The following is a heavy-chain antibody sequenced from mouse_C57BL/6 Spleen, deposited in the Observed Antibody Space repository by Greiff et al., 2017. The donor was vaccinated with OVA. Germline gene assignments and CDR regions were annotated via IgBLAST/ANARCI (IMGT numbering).Heavy chain of an antibody. D-gene: IGHD1-1*01. CDR2: IDPNSGGT. CDR1: GYTFTSYW. Sequence: VQLQQPGAELVKPGASVKLSCKASGYTFTSYWMHWVKQRPGRGLEWIGRIDPNSGGTKYNEKFKSKATLTVDKPSSTAYIQLSSLTSEDSAVYYCARPKDGSSYYAMDYWGQGTSVTVSS. CDR3: ARPKDGSSYYAMDY. V-gene: IGHV1-72*01. J-gene: IGHJ4*01.